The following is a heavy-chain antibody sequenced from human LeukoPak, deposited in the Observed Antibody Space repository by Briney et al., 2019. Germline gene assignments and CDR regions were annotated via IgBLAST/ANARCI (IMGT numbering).Heavy chain of an antibody. V-gene: IGHV3-30*18. CDR1: GFTFSSYW. Sequence: GGSLRLSCAASGFTFSSYWMSWVRQAPGKGLEWVAVISYDGSNKYYADSVKGRFTISRDNSKNTLYLQMNSLRAEDTAVYYCAKMVGATDHFDYWGQGTLVTVSS. J-gene: IGHJ4*02. D-gene: IGHD1-26*01. CDR3: AKMVGATDHFDY. CDR2: ISYDGSNK.